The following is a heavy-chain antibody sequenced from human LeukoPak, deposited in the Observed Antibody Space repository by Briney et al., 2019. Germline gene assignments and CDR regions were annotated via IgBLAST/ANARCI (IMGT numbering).Heavy chain of an antibody. Sequence: ESGPTLVNPTQTLTLTCTFSGFSLSTSGVGVGWIRQPPGKALEWLALIYWDDDKRYSPSLKSRLTITKDTSKNQVVLTMTNMDPVDTATYYCAHSHTYYDILTGPSNFDYWGQGTLVTVSS. CDR2: IYWDDDK. V-gene: IGHV2-5*02. D-gene: IGHD3-9*01. CDR1: GFSLSTSGVG. CDR3: AHSHTYYDILTGPSNFDY. J-gene: IGHJ4*02.